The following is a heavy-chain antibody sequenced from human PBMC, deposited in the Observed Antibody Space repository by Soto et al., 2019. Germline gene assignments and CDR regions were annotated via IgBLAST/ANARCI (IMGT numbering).Heavy chain of an antibody. Sequence: GGSLRLSCAASGFTFSNAWMSWVRQAPGKGLEWVGRIKSKTDGGTTDYAARVKGRFTISRDDSKNTLYLQMNSLKTEDTAVYYCTTACNYDILTGYYPSIDYWGQGTLVTVSS. D-gene: IGHD3-9*01. J-gene: IGHJ4*02. CDR2: IKSKTDGGTT. CDR1: GFTFSNAW. V-gene: IGHV3-15*01. CDR3: TTACNYDILTGYYPSIDY.